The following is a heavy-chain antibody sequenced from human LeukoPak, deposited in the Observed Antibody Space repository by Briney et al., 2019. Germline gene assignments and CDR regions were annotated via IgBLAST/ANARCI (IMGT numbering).Heavy chain of an antibody. J-gene: IGHJ6*03. D-gene: IGHD3-16*02. V-gene: IGHV4-59*01. Sequence: PSETLSLTCTVSGGSISSYYWSWIRQSPGKGLECIGYIHYTGSTNYNPSLKSRVTISVETSKNQFSLKLKSVTAADTAVYYCARLYDYVWGSYRNYYYYYMDVWGKGTTVTVSS. CDR2: IHYTGST. CDR1: GGSISSYY. CDR3: ARLYDYVWGSYRNYYYYYMDV.